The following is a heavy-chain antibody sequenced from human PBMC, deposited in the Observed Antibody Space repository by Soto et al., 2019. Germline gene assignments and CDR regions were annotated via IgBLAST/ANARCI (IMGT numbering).Heavy chain of an antibody. CDR3: ARHVSRVLGRFFDY. V-gene: IGHV4-39*01. J-gene: IGHJ4*02. CDR1: GGSIAGCAYY. D-gene: IGHD1-1*01. Sequence: QLQLQESGPGLVKPSETLSLTCSVSGGSIAGCAYYWGWIRQTPGKGLEWIGSMCHSGNTYYNPSLKSRVTISVDASKMQFSLNLSSVTAADTAVYYCARHVSRVLGRFFDYWGQGTLVTVSS. CDR2: MCHSGNT.